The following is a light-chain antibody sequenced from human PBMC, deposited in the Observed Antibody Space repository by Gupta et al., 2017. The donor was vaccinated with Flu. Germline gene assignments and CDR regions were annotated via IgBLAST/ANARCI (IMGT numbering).Light chain of an antibody. CDR3: QQYNNWPPWYT. CDR1: QSVSSN. J-gene: IGKJ2*01. V-gene: IGKV3-15*01. Sequence: TLSVSPGERATLSCRASQSVSSNLAWYQQKPGQAPRLLIYGASTRATGIPARFSGSGSGTEFTLTISSLQSEDFAVYYCQQYNNWPPWYTFGQGTKLEIK. CDR2: GAS.